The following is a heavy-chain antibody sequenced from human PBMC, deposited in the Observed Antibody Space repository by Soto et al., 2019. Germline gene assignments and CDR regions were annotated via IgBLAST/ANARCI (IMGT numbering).Heavy chain of an antibody. CDR1: GFSRSASGMR. CDR3: ARTTTVVTFDY. Sequence: CGPTVVDPTRPRTLTCTFSGFSRSASGMRVRGIGQPPGKALEWLARIDWDDDKFYSTSMKTRLTISKDTSKYQVVLTVTNMDPVDTATYYCARTTTVVTFDYWGQGTLVTVSS. V-gene: IGHV2-70*04. CDR2: IDWDDDK. D-gene: IGHD4-17*01. J-gene: IGHJ4*02.